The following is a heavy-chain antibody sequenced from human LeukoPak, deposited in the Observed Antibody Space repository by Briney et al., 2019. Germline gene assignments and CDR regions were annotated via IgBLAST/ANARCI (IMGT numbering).Heavy chain of an antibody. CDR2: IKPDGSQK. V-gene: IGHV3-7*01. J-gene: IGHJ4*02. Sequence: GGSLRLSCAASGFNFRSYWMTWVRQAPGKGPEWVANIKPDGSQKFCVDSVKDRFTISRDNAKNSLYLQMNSLRAEDTAVYYCARDSGSFFVDFWGQGTLVTVSS. CDR1: GFNFRSYW. CDR3: ARDSGSFFVDF. D-gene: IGHD1-26*01.